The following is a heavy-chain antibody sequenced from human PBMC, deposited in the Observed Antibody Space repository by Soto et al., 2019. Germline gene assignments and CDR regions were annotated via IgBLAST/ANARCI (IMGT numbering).Heavy chain of an antibody. Sequence: QVQLVQSGAEVKKPGASVKVSCKASGYTFTDYFIHWVRQAPGQGFEWMGWINPKSRGTNYAQKFQGRVTMTRDTSNSTAYMELRCLRSEDTAVYYCARVTLKAGNWFDPWGQGTLVTVSS. CDR2: INPKSRGT. CDR3: ARVTLKAGNWFDP. V-gene: IGHV1-2*02. J-gene: IGHJ5*02. CDR1: GYTFTDYF.